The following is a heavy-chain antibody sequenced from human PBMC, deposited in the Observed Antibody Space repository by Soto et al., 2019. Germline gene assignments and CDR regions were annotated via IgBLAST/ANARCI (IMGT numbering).Heavy chain of an antibody. V-gene: IGHV1-18*01. Sequence: ASVKVSCKASGYTFTSYGISWVRQAPGQGLEWMGWISAYNGNTNYAQKLQGRVTMTTDTSTSTAYMELRSLRSDDTAVYYCARDSLNSSGYYGFDYWGQGTLVTVSS. CDR3: ARDSLNSSGYYGFDY. D-gene: IGHD3-22*01. CDR1: GYTFTSYG. J-gene: IGHJ4*02. CDR2: ISAYNGNT.